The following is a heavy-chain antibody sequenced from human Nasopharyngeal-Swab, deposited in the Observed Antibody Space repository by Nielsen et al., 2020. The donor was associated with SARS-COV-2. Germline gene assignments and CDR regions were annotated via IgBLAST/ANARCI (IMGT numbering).Heavy chain of an antibody. Sequence: GESLKISCAASGFTFSSYAMHWVRQAPGKGLEWVAVISYDGSNKYYADSVKGRFTISRDNSKNTLYLQMNSLRAEDTAVYYCARDLIGGGSRWGYYYYYGMDVWGQGTTVTVSS. J-gene: IGHJ6*02. V-gene: IGHV3-30-3*01. CDR2: ISYDGSNK. CDR1: GFTFSSYA. D-gene: IGHD2-15*01. CDR3: ARDLIGGGSRWGYYYYYGMDV.